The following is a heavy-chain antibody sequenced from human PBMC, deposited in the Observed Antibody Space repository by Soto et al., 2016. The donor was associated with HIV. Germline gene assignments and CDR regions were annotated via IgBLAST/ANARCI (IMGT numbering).Heavy chain of an antibody. J-gene: IGHJ6*03. CDR1: DFSVSSNY. CDR2: ISAGGST. V-gene: IGHV3-53*02. Sequence: EVQLVETGGGLIQPGGSLRLSCIVSDFSVSSNYMSWVRQAPGKGLEWVSLISAGGSTEYADSVKGRFTISRDSSKSTIFLQMKSLRAEDTAVYFCARAPGRRGRDGPPKSYYYMDVWGQRDHGHRLL. D-gene: IGHD1-26*01. CDR3: ARAPGRRGRDGPPKSYYYMDV.